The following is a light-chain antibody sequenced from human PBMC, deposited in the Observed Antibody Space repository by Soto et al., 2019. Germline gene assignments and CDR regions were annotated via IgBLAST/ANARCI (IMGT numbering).Light chain of an antibody. V-gene: IGKV3-15*01. CDR2: RTS. J-gene: IGKJ5*01. Sequence: DIVMTQSPATLSVSPGERATLSCRASQSISSNLAWYQQKPGQAPRLLMFRTSSRATGFPARFSGSGSGTEFTLTISSLQSEDFGVYYCQQRSNWPITFGQGTRLEIK. CDR1: QSISSN. CDR3: QQRSNWPIT.